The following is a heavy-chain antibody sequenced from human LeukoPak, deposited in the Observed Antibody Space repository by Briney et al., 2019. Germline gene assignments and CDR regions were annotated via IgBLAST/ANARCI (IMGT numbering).Heavy chain of an antibody. J-gene: IGHJ4*02. Sequence: GGSLRLSCAASGFTFSDYWMSWVRQAPGKGLEWVATIGPDGNEKYYVDSVKGRFTISRDNAKNSLYVQMNSLRADDTAVYYCARDGGGYETYWGQGTLVTVSS. D-gene: IGHD5-12*01. V-gene: IGHV3-7*01. CDR2: IGPDGNEK. CDR1: GFTFSDYW. CDR3: ARDGGGYETY.